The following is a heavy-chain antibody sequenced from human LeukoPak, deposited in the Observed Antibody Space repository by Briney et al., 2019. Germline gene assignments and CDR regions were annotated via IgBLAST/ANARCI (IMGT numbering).Heavy chain of an antibody. Sequence: AASVKVSCKASGYTFTSYGISWVRQAPGQGLEWMGWISAYNGSTNYAQKLQGRVTMTTDTSTSTAYMELRSLRSDDTAVYYCARLDCSSTSCHSDYWGQGTLVTVSS. CDR2: ISAYNGST. J-gene: IGHJ4*02. V-gene: IGHV1-18*01. CDR3: ARLDCSSTSCHSDY. D-gene: IGHD2-2*01. CDR1: GYTFTSYG.